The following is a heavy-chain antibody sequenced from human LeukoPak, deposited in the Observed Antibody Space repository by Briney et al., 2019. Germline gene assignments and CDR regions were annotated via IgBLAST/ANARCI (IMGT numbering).Heavy chain of an antibody. CDR1: GYTFTSYW. V-gene: IGHV5-51*01. Sequence: GASVKVSCKASGYTFTSYWIGWVRQMPGKGLEWMGIIYPGDSDTRYSPSFQGQVTISADKSISTAYLQWSSLKASDTAMYYCARLSEWELLDYWGQGTLVTVSS. CDR2: IYPGDSDT. J-gene: IGHJ4*02. CDR3: ARLSEWELLDY. D-gene: IGHD1-26*01.